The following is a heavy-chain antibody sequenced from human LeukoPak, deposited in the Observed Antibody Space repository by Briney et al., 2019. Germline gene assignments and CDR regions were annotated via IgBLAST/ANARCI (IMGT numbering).Heavy chain of an antibody. CDR3: ARVIEAGTVDY. CDR1: GFTVSSNY. V-gene: IGHV3-66*02. D-gene: IGHD6-19*01. CDR2: IYSGGST. J-gene: IGHJ4*02. Sequence: PGGSLRLSCTASGFTVSSNYMSWARQAPGKGLEWVSVIYSGGSTYYADSMKGRFTISRDNSKNTLYLQMNSLRAEDTAVYYCARVIEAGTVDYWGQGTLVTVSS.